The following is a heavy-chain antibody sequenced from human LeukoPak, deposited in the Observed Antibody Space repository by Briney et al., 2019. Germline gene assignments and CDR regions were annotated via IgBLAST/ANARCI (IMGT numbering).Heavy chain of an antibody. CDR3: TTIEGTTGY. J-gene: IGHJ4*02. CDR1: GFALSDHH. CDR2: NRNKASRSTT. Sequence: GGSLRLSCAASGFALSDHHMDWVRQAPGKGLEWVGRNRNKASRSTTEYAASVKGRFTISRDDSKNSMYLQLNNLETEDTAVYYCTTIEGTTGYWGQGTLVTVSS. V-gene: IGHV3-72*01. D-gene: IGHD1-26*01.